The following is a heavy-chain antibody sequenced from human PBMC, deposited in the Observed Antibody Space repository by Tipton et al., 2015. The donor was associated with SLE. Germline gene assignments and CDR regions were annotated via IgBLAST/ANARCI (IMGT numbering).Heavy chain of an antibody. D-gene: IGHD6-6*01. CDR1: GYTFTGYY. J-gene: IGHJ4*02. CDR2: INPNSGGT. CDR3: ARGEYSSSSGYFDY. Sequence: QLVQSGPEVKKPGSSVKVSCKASGYTFTGYYMHWVRQAPGQGLEWMGWINPNSGGTNYAQKFQGRVTMTRDTSISTAYMELSRLRSDDTAVYYCARGEYSSSSGYFDYWGQGTLVTVSS. V-gene: IGHV1-2*02.